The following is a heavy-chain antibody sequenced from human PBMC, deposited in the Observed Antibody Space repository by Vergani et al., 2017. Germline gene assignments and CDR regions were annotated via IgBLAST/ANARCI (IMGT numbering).Heavy chain of an antibody. CDR2: IYYSGST. CDR3: ARGQRAQRGDAFDI. V-gene: IGHV4-59*01. CDR1: GGSISSYY. D-gene: IGHD6-25*01. J-gene: IGHJ3*02. Sequence: QVQLQESGPGLVKPSETLSLTCTVSGGSISSYYWSWIRQPPGKGLEWSGYIYYSGSTNYNPSLKRRGTISVDTSKNQFSLKLSSVTAADTAVYYCARGQRAQRGDAFDIWGQGTMVTVSS.